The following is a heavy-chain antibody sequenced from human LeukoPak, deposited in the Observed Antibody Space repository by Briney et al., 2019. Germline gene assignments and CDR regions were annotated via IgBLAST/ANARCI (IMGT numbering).Heavy chain of an antibody. V-gene: IGHV1-2*02. CDR1: GYTFTGYY. Sequence: GASVKVSCKASGYTFTGYYIHWVRQAPGQGLEWMGWINPNRGGTNYAQKFQGRATMTRDTSISTAYMELRRLRSDDRAVYYCARGPPTIVVVITTGDFDSWGQGILVSVSS. CDR2: INPNRGGT. D-gene: IGHD3-22*01. CDR3: ARGPPTIVVVITTGDFDS. J-gene: IGHJ4*02.